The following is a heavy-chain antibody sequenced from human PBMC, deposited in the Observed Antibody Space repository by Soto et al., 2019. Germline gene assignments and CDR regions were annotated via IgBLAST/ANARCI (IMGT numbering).Heavy chain of an antibody. CDR1: GGSFSGYY. D-gene: IGHD3-3*01. Sequence: QVQLQQWGAGLLKPSETLSLTCAVYGGSFSGYYWSWIRQPPGKGREWIVEINHSGSTNYNPSLKSRLTLSVETSKNQFTLKMSSVTAVDTAVDYCASGKYNFWSGSWANWFDPWGQGTLVTVSS. CDR3: ASGKYNFWSGSWANWFDP. V-gene: IGHV4-34*01. J-gene: IGHJ5*02. CDR2: INHSGST.